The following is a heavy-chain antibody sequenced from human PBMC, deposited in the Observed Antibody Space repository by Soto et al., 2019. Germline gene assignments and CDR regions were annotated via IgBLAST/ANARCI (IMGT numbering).Heavy chain of an antibody. CDR3: ASQPSYYHYYGMDV. V-gene: IGHV4-39*01. J-gene: IGHJ6*02. Sequence: SETLSLTCTVSGGSISSTSYYWGWIRQPLGKGLEWIGSIYYSGTTYYNPSLKSRVTISVDTSRNQFSLKLTSVTAADTAVYYCASQPSYYHYYGMDVWGQGTTVT. CDR2: IYYSGTT. CDR1: GGSISSTSYY.